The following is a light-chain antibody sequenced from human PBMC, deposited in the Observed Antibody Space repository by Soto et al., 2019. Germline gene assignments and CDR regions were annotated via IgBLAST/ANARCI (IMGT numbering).Light chain of an antibody. CDR1: QSVSSSY. Sequence: EIVLTQSPGTLSLSPGERATLSCRASQSVSSSYLAWYQQKPGQTPSLLIYGASSRATGIPDRFSGSGSGTDFTLTISRLEPEDFAVYYCQQFGGSPPYTFGLGTKLEIK. V-gene: IGKV3-20*01. CDR3: QQFGGSPPYT. CDR2: GAS. J-gene: IGKJ2*01.